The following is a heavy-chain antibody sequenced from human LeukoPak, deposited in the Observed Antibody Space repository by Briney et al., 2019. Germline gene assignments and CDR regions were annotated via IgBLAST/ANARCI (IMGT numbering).Heavy chain of an antibody. J-gene: IGHJ6*02. V-gene: IGHV3-64*02. CDR1: GCTFSSYA. CDR3: ARSGGYYYDYGMDV. Sequence: GSLRLSCAASGCTFSSYAMHWVRQAPGKGLEYVSAISSNGGSTYYADSVKGRFTISRDNSKNTLYLQMGSLRAEDMAVYYCARSGGYYYDYGMDVWGQGTTVTVSS. CDR2: ISSNGGST. D-gene: IGHD2-15*01.